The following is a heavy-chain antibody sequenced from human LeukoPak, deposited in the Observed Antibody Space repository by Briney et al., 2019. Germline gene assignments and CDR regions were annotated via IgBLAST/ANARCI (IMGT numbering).Heavy chain of an antibody. Sequence: GGSLRLSCLASGFTFRDFYMSWIRQAPGKGLEWVSYISSSGSAIFYADSVKGRFTISRDNAKNSLYLQMNSLRAEDTAVYYCARLGIYCSSTSCYPHGMDVWGQGTTVTVSS. CDR3: ARLGIYCSSTSCYPHGMDV. D-gene: IGHD2-2*01. CDR1: GFTFRDFY. CDR2: ISSSGSAI. V-gene: IGHV3-11*04. J-gene: IGHJ6*02.